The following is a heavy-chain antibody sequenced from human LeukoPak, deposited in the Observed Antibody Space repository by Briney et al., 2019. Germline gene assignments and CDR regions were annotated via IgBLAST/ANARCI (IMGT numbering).Heavy chain of an antibody. Sequence: ASVKVFCKASGGTFSSYAISWVRQAPGQGLEWMGGIIPIFGTASYAQKFQGRVTITTDESTSTAYVELSSLRSEDTAVYYGARVWGRADWFDPWGQGTLVTVSS. V-gene: IGHV1-69*05. CDR3: ARVWGRADWFDP. CDR2: IIPIFGTA. CDR1: GGTFSSYA. J-gene: IGHJ5*02. D-gene: IGHD1-26*01.